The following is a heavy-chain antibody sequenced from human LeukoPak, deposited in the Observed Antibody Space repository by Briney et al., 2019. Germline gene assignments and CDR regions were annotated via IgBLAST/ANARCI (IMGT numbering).Heavy chain of an antibody. D-gene: IGHD6-13*01. CDR3: AREQAAAGLY. V-gene: IGHV1-2*02. J-gene: IGHJ4*02. Sequence: ASVKVSCKASGYTFTGYYMHWVRQAPGQGLEWMGWINPNSGGTNYAQKFQGRVTMTRDTSISTAYMELSRPRSDDTAVYYCAREQAAAGLYWGQGTLVTVSS. CDR2: INPNSGGT. CDR1: GYTFTGYY.